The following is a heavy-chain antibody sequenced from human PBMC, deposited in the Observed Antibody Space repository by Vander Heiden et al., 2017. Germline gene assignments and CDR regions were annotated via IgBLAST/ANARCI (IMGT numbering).Heavy chain of an antibody. V-gene: IGHV3-23*01. Sequence: EVQLLESGGGLVPPGGSLRLSCAASGFSFSSYAMSWVRQAPGKGLEWVSAISAIDGTTNYADSVKGRFTISRDNSKNTLHLQMNSLRAADTAVYYCGIVVVNAGLGYWGQGTLVTVSS. D-gene: IGHD2-21*01. CDR3: GIVVVNAGLGY. CDR2: ISAIDGTT. J-gene: IGHJ4*02. CDR1: GFSFSSYA.